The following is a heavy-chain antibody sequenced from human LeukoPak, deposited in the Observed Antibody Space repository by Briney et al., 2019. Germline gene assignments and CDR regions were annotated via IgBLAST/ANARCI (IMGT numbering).Heavy chain of an antibody. V-gene: IGHV3-11*04. CDR2: ISSSGSTI. CDR3: ARLDYILTGHSDYYYLDV. CDR1: GFTFSDYY. D-gene: IGHD3-9*01. J-gene: IGHJ6*03. Sequence: GGSLRLSCAASGFTFSDYYMSWIRQAPGKGLEWVSYISSSGSTIYYADSVKGRFTISRDNAKNSLYLQMNSLRAEDTAVYYCARLDYILTGHSDYYYLDVWGKGTTVTVSS.